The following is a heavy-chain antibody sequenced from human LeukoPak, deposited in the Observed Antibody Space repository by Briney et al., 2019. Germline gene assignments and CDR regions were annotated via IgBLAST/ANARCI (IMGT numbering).Heavy chain of an antibody. CDR1: GFTFSSYG. D-gene: IGHD3-3*01. J-gene: IGHJ5*02. V-gene: IGHV3-30*03. Sequence: PGGSPRLSCAASGFTFSSYGMHWVRQAPGKGLEWVAVISYDGSNKYYADSVKGRFTISRDNSKNTLYLQMNSLRAEDAAVYYCARDQDWSGLRSEAPLDPWGQGTLVTVSS. CDR3: ARDQDWSGLRSEAPLDP. CDR2: ISYDGSNK.